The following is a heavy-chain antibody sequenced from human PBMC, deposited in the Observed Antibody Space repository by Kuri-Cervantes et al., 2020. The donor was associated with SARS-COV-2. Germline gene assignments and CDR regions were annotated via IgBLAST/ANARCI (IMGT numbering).Heavy chain of an antibody. J-gene: IGHJ4*02. CDR3: ARDRISSGWYVGYYFDY. CDR1: GFTFSSYW. CDR2: INSDGSST. Sequence: GGSLRLSCAASGFTFSSYWMHWVRQAPGKGLVWVSRINSDGSSTSYADSVKGRFTISRDNAKNSLYLQMNSLRAEDTAVYYCARDRISSGWYVGYYFDYWGQGTLVTVSS. V-gene: IGHV3-74*01. D-gene: IGHD6-19*01.